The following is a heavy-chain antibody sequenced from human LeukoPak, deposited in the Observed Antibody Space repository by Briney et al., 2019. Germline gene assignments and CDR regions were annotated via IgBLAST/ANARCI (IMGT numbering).Heavy chain of an antibody. V-gene: IGHV1-46*01. D-gene: IGHD3-22*01. CDR2: INPSGGST. CDR1: GYTFTSYY. J-gene: IGHJ5*02. CDR3: ARGGITMIVVVTTFDP. Sequence: GASVKVSCKASGYTFTSYYMHWVRQAPGQGLEWMGIINPSGGSTSYAQKFQGRVTMTRDTSISTAYMELSRLRSDDTAVYYCARGGITMIVVVTTFDPWGQGTLVTVSS.